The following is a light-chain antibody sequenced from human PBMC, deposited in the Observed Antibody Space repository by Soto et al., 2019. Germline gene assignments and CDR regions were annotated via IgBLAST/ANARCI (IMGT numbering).Light chain of an antibody. CDR3: QQRSDWTLT. V-gene: IGKV3-11*01. CDR1: QSVSSSF. Sequence: IVLTQYPGTRALSAGERAAVSCGTSQSVSSSFLAWYQHKHGQAPRLVIFGASNRAAGIPARFSGIGSGTDGTITLRSLETEDFAVYDCQQRSDWTLTFGQGTRLEIK. J-gene: IGKJ5*01. CDR2: GAS.